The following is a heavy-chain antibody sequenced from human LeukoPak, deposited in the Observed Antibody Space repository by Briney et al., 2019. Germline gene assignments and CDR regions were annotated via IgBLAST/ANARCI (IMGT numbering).Heavy chain of an antibody. J-gene: IGHJ4*02. CDR3: ARYSSGWYTDY. V-gene: IGHV4-59*01. CDR2: GHYSGNT. CDR1: GVSISSYY. Sequence: KPSETLSLTCTVSGVSISSYYWSWIRQPPVKGLEWIGYGHYSGNTNYNPSLKSRVTISVDTSKNQFSLKVTSVTAADTAVYYCARYSSGWYTDYWGQGTLVTVSS. D-gene: IGHD6-19*01.